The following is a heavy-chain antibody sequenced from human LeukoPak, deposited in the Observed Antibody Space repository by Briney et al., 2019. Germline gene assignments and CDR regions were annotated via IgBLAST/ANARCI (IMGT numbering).Heavy chain of an antibody. CDR3: AREGHYGGNSEGGGYFDY. J-gene: IGHJ4*02. V-gene: IGHV3-30-3*01. CDR2: ISYDGSNK. D-gene: IGHD4-23*01. CDR1: GFTFSSYA. Sequence: GGSLRLSCAASGFTFSSYAMHWARQAPGKGLEWVAVISYDGSNKYYADSVKGRFTISRDNSKNTLYLQMNSLRAEDTAVYYCAREGHYGGNSEGGGYFDYWGQGTLVTVSS.